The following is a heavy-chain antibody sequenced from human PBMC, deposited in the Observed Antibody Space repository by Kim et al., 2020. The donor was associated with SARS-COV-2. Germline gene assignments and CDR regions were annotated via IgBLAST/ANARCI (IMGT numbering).Heavy chain of an antibody. D-gene: IGHD6-19*01. CDR1: GFTFSSYT. Sequence: GGSLRLSCAASGFTFSSYTMNWVRQAPGKGLEWVSSISSNSSYIYYADSVKGRVTISRDNAKNSLYLQMNSLRAKDTAVYYCARAHISGWSLFVYWGQG. J-gene: IGHJ4*02. CDR3: ARAHISGWSLFVY. V-gene: IGHV3-21*01. CDR2: ISSNSSYI.